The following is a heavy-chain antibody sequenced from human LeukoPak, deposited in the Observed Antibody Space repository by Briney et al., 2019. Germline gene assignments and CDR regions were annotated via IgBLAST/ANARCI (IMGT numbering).Heavy chain of an antibody. D-gene: IGHD2-15*01. CDR1: GFTFSNAW. CDR3: TTLAAAKTYYYYMDV. J-gene: IGHJ6*03. CDR2: IKSKTDGGTT. V-gene: IGHV3-15*01. Sequence: PGGSLRLSCAASGFTFSNAWMSWVRQAPGKGLEWVGRIKSKTDGGTTDYAAPVKGRFTISRDDSKNTLYLQMNSLKTEDTAVYYCTTLAAAKTYYYYMDVWGKGTTVTISS.